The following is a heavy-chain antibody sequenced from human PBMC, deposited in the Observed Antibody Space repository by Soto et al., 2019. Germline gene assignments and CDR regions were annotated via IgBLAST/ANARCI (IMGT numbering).Heavy chain of an antibody. Sequence: EVQLVESGGGLVQPGGSLRLSCAASGFTLSGRSMHWVRQAPGKGLVWVSGIDNAGTDSTYADSVKGRFTSSRDNAKNMLYLQKNSLRVEDTAVYYCARGWFRPDVWGKGTTVTVSS. D-gene: IGHD3-10*01. V-gene: IGHV3-74*01. CDR3: ARGWFRPDV. CDR1: GFTLSGRS. J-gene: IGHJ6*04. CDR2: IDNAGTDS.